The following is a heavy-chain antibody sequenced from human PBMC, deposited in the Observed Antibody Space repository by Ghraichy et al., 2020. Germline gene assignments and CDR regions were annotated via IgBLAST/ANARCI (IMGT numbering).Heavy chain of an antibody. CDR3: AKDSIPFVFSIDY. D-gene: IGHD2/OR15-2a*01. V-gene: IGHV3-23*01. Sequence: GESLNISCAASGFTFSSYAMSWVRQAPGKGLEWVSAISGSGGSTYYADSVKGRFTISRDNSKNTLYLQMNSLRAEDTAVYYWAKDSIPFVFSIDYWGQGTLVTVSS. CDR1: GFTFSSYA. J-gene: IGHJ4*02. CDR2: ISGSGGST.